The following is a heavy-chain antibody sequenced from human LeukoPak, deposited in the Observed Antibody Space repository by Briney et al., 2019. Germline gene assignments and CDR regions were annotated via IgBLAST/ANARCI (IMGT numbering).Heavy chain of an antibody. CDR3: ARDAIAVAARPFDY. Sequence: GGSLRLSCAASGFTFSSYELNWVRQAPGKGLEWVSSISSSSSYIYYADSVKGRFTISRDNAKNSLYLQMNSLRAEDTAVYYCARDAIAVAARPFDYWGQGTLVTVSS. CDR1: GFTFSSYE. J-gene: IGHJ4*02. D-gene: IGHD6-19*01. CDR2: ISSSSSYI. V-gene: IGHV3-21*01.